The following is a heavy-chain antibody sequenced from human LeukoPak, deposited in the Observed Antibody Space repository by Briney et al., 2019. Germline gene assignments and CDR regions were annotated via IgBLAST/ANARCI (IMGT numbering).Heavy chain of an antibody. Sequence: GASVKVSCKASGYTFTGYYMHWVRQAPGQGLEWMGWINPNSGGTNYAQKFQGRVTMTRDTSISTAYMELSRLGSDDTAVYYCARGDYVWGSYLPTYYFDYWGQGTLVTVSS. D-gene: IGHD3-16*02. CDR2: INPNSGGT. CDR3: ARGDYVWGSYLPTYYFDY. CDR1: GYTFTGYY. V-gene: IGHV1-2*02. J-gene: IGHJ4*02.